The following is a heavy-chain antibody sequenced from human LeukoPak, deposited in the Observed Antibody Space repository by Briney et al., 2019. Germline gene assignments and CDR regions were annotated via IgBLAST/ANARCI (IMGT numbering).Heavy chain of an antibody. CDR1: GFTFSGYA. J-gene: IGHJ6*03. D-gene: IGHD6-6*01. V-gene: IGHV3-23*01. CDR2: ISGSGGST. Sequence: GGSLRLSCAASGFTFSGYAMSWVRQAPGKGLEWVSAISGSGGSTYYADSVKGRFTISRDNSKNTLYLQMNSLRAEDTAVYYCAKEYSSSPRSYYYYYMDVWGKGTTVTVSS. CDR3: AKEYSSSPRSYYYYYMDV.